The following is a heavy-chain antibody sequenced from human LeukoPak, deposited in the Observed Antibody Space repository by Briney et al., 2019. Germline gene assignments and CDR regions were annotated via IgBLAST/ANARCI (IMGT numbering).Heavy chain of an antibody. Sequence: PGGSLRLSCAASGFTFSSYWMHWVRQAPGKGLVWVSRINSDGGSTSYADSVRGRFTISRDNAKNTLYLQMNSLRAEDTAVYYCAIGYYDSSGSLDYWGQGTLVTVSS. D-gene: IGHD3-22*01. V-gene: IGHV3-74*01. CDR1: GFTFSSYW. CDR2: INSDGGST. J-gene: IGHJ4*02. CDR3: AIGYYDSSGSLDY.